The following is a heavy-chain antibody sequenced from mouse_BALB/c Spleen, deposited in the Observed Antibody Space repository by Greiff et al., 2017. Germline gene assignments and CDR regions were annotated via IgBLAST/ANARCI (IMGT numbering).Heavy chain of an antibody. V-gene: IGHV5-17*02. D-gene: IGHD1-1*01. CDR3: ARGYYGSSSLYAMDY. CDR1: GFTFSSFG. CDR2: ISSGSSTI. J-gene: IGHJ4*01. Sequence: EVKVVESGGGLVQPGGSRKLSCAASGFTFSSFGMHWVRQAPEKGLEWVAYISSGSSTIYYADTVKGRFTISRDNPKNTLFLQMTSLRSEDTAMYYCARGYYGSSSLYAMDYWGQGTSVTVSS.